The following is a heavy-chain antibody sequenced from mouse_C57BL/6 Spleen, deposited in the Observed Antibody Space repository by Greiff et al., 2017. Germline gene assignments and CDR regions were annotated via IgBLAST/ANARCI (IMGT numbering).Heavy chain of an antibody. CDR2: INPSTGGT. CDR3: ASGGYCSSYYFDY. D-gene: IGHD1-1*01. V-gene: IGHV1-42*01. Sequence: EVQLQQSGPELVKPGASVKISCKASGYSFTGYYMNWVKQSPEKSLEWIGEINPSTGGTTYNQKFKAKATLAVDKCSSATYMQLKSLTSDDSAVYYCASGGYCSSYYFDYWGQGTTLTVSS. J-gene: IGHJ2*01. CDR1: GYSFTGYY.